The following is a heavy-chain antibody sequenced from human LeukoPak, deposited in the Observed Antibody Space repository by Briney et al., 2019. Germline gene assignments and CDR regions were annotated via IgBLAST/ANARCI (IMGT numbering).Heavy chain of an antibody. V-gene: IGHV4-34*01. Sequence: SETLSLTCAVYGGSFSGYYWSWIRQPPGKGLEWIGEINHSGSTNYNPSLKSRVTISVDTSKNQFSLKLSSVTAADTAVYYCARGYWYFDLWGRGTLVTVSS. CDR1: GGSFSGYY. CDR2: INHSGST. CDR3: ARGYWYFDL. J-gene: IGHJ2*01.